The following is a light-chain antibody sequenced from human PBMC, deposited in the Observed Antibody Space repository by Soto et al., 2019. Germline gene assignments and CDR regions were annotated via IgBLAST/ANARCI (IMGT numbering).Light chain of an antibody. J-gene: IGKJ2*01. CDR3: QQYYQWPSYT. CDR2: DAS. V-gene: IGKV3-15*01. Sequence: EIVMTQSPPTLPASPGERAIFSCRASQSVGSNIAWYQQKPGQSPRLLVYDASTRATAIPARFSGSGSGTEFTLTINTLQPEDFAVYYCQQYYQWPSYTFGQGTKVDIK. CDR1: QSVGSN.